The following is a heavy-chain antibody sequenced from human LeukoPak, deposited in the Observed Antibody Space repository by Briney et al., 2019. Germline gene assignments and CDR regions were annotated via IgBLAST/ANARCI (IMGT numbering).Heavy chain of an antibody. J-gene: IGHJ4*02. CDR1: GFTFDDYA. D-gene: IGHD1-14*01. V-gene: IGHV3-9*01. CDR3: AKAPEPAAAFCYFDY. CDR2: ISWNSGSI. Sequence: GGSLRLSCAASGFTFDDYAMHWVRQAPGKGLEWASGISWNSGSIGYADSVKGRFTISRDNAKNSLYLQMNSLRAEDTALYYCAKAPEPAAAFCYFDYWGQGTLVTVSS.